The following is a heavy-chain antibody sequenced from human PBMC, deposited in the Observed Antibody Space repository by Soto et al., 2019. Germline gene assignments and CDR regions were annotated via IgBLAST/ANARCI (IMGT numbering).Heavy chain of an antibody. CDR2: IYYSGTT. CDR3: ARHPRGGYSSGWFDY. CDR1: GGSINSRSHF. D-gene: IGHD6-19*01. V-gene: IGHV4-39*01. J-gene: IGHJ4*02. Sequence: QLRLQESGPGLVTPSETLSLTCTVSGGSINSRSHFWGWVRQPPGQGLEWIGSIYYSGTTYDNLSLKSRVSMSVDTSKDQFSLSLSSVTAADTAVYYCARHPRGGYSSGWFDYWGQGALVIVSS.